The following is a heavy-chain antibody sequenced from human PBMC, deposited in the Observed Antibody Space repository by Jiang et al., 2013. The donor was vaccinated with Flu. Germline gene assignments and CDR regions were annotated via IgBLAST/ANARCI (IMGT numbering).Heavy chain of an antibody. Sequence: QLLESGGGLVQPGGSLRLSCAASGFTFSSYAMSWVRQAPGKGLEWVSAISGSGGSTYYADSVKGRFTISRDNSKNTLYLQMNSLRAEDTAVYYCAKCDTAMDSKLYYFDYWGQGTLVTVSS. D-gene: IGHD5-18*01. CDR2: ISGSGGST. CDR1: GFTFSSYA. V-gene: IGHV3-23*01. J-gene: IGHJ4*02. CDR3: AKCDTAMDSKLYYFDY.